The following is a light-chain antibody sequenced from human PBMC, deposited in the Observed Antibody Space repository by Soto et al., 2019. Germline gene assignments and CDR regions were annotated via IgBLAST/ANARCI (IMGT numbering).Light chain of an antibody. J-gene: IGLJ1*01. CDR2: EVG. V-gene: IGLV2-14*01. Sequence: QSVLTQFASVSGSPGQSITISCTGTSIDVGAYNYVSWYQQHPDKAPKLLIYEVGNRPSGVSFRFSGSKSGNTASLTISGLQDEDEAYYYCSSYTARGTRVFGTGTKLTVL. CDR3: SSYTARGTRV. CDR1: SIDVGAYNY.